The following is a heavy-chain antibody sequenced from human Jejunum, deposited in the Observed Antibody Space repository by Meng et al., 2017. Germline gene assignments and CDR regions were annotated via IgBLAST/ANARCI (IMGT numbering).Heavy chain of an antibody. CDR2: IGRGTDT. CDR3: AKHLSGSYTFDY. CDR1: GFTFSSNY. J-gene: IGHJ4*02. V-gene: IGHV3-23*04. D-gene: IGHD1-26*01. Sequence: VGPVEAGGTFVQPGGSLRLSCAASGFTFSSNYMSWVRRAPGKGLEWVSAIGRGTDTYYADSVKGRFTMSRDKSKNTLYLEMNGLRAEDTALYYCAKHLSGSYTFDYWGQGTLVTVAS.